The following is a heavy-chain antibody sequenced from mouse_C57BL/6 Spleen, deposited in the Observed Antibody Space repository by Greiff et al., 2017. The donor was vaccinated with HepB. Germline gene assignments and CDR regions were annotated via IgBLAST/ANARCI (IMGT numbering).Heavy chain of an antibody. J-gene: IGHJ2*01. V-gene: IGHV5-9-1*02. CDR3: TRVKETTAQATGYFDY. D-gene: IGHD3-2*02. CDR1: GFTFSSYA. CDR2: ISSGGDYI. Sequence: EVKLMESGEGLVKPGGSLKLSCAASGFTFSSYAMSWDRQTPEKRLEWVAYISSGGDYIYYADTVKGRFTISRDNARNTLYLQMSSLKSEDTAMYYCTRVKETTAQATGYFDYWGQGTTLTVSS.